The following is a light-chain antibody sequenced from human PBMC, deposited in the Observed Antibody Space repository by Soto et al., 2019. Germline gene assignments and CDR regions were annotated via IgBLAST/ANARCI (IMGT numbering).Light chain of an antibody. CDR3: QQYDNWPPWT. V-gene: IGKV3-15*01. J-gene: IGKJ1*01. Sequence: EIVMTQSPATLSVSPGERATLSCRASQSVYSNLAWYQQKPGQAPRLLIYAASTRATGIPARFSGSGSGTEFTLTISSLQSEDSAVYYCQQYDNWPPWTFGQGTKVEIK. CDR1: QSVYSN. CDR2: AAS.